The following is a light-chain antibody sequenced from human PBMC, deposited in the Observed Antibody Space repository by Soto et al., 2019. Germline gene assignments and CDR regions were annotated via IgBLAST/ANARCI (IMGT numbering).Light chain of an antibody. CDR1: SSDIGSYDL. J-gene: IGLJ1*01. Sequence: QSALTQPASVSGSPGQSITISCTGTSSDIGSYDLVSWYQQHPGTAPKLIIYDVTKRPSGVSNRFSGSKSGNTASLTISGLQAVDEADYYCCSFADFTYVFGTGTKLTVL. CDR3: CSFADFTYV. V-gene: IGLV2-23*02. CDR2: DVT.